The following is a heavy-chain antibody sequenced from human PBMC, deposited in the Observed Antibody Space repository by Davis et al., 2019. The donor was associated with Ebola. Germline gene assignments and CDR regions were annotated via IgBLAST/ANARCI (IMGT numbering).Heavy chain of an antibody. CDR2: IRSKANSYAT. D-gene: IGHD1-7*01. Sequence: PGGSLRLSCAASGFSFSGSAMYWVRQASGKGLEWVGRIRSKANSYATAYAASVRGRFSISRDDSSNTAYLQMNSLRDEDTAVYYCARGELCGDYYGQGTLVTVSS. CDR1: GFSFSGSA. V-gene: IGHV3-73*01. CDR3: ARGELCGDY. J-gene: IGHJ4*02.